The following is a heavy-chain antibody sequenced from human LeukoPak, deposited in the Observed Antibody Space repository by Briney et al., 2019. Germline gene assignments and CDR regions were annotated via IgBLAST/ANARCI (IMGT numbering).Heavy chain of an antibody. CDR1: GGSISSSNW. Sequence: SGTLSLTCAVSGGSISSSNWWSWVRQPPGKGLEWIGEIYHSESTNYNPSLKSRVTTSLDTSKNQFSLKLSSVTPADTAVYYCAREHTLYGLSAFDIWGQRTMVTVSS. V-gene: IGHV4-4*02. CDR3: AREHTLYGLSAFDI. J-gene: IGHJ3*02. CDR2: IYHSEST. D-gene: IGHD2-2*02.